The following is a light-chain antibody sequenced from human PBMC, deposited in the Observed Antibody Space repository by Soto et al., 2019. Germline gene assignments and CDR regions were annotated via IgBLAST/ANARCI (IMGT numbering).Light chain of an antibody. CDR3: GLYTLAETVV. V-gene: IGLV2-18*01. Sequence: QSALTQLPSVSVSPGQSVTISYTGTTEVARDNRFSWYQQTPGTSPKLLIYDVSKRASGISDRFSGSKSGNTASLTISGLHTDDEGDYYCGLYTLAETVVLGGGTKLTVL. J-gene: IGLJ2*01. CDR2: DVS. CDR1: TEVARDNR.